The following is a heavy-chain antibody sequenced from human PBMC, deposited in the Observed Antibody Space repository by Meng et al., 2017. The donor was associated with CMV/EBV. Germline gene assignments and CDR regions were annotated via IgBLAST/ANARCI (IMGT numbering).Heavy chain of an antibody. J-gene: IGHJ4*02. Sequence: GESLKISCAASGFTFSSYWMSWVRQAPGKGLEWVANIKQDGSEKYYVDSVKGRFTISRDNAKKSLYLQMNSLRAEDTAVYYCARVAFLPPYCGGDCSAHYYFDFWGQGTLVTVSS. D-gene: IGHD2-21*01. CDR2: IKQDGSEK. CDR1: GFTFSSYW. CDR3: ARVAFLPPYCGGDCSAHYYFDF. V-gene: IGHV3-7*01.